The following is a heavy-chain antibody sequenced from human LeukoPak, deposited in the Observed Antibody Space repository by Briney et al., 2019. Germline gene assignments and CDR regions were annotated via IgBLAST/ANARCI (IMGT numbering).Heavy chain of an antibody. CDR2: VDPEGGET. CDR3: ATGRIAVAGTSWFDP. J-gene: IGHJ5*02. D-gene: IGHD6-19*01. V-gene: IGHV1-69-2*01. Sequence: ASVKVSCKVSGYTFTDYYMHWVQQAPGKGLEWMGLVDPEGGETIYAEKFQGRVTITADTSTDTAYMELSSLRSEDTAVYYCATGRIAVAGTSWFDPWGQGTLVTVSS. CDR1: GYTFTDYY.